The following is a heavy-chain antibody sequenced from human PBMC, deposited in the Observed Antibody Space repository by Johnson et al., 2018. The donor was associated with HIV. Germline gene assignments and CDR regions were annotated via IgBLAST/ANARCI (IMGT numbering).Heavy chain of an antibody. CDR2: VKSKTDGGTT. J-gene: IGHJ3*02. CDR3: TTGLYWNDAFDI. CDR1: GFTFSDAW. Sequence: VQLVESGGGLVKPGGSLRLSCAASGFTFSDAWMNWVRQAPGKGLEWVGRVKSKTDGGTTDYAAPVKGRFTISRDGSKNTLYLQMNSLKTEETAVYYCTTGLYWNDAFDIWGQGTMVTVSS. V-gene: IGHV3-15*01. D-gene: IGHD1-1*01.